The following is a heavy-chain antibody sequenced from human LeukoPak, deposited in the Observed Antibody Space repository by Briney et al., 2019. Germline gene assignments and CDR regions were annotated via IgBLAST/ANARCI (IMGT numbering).Heavy chain of an antibody. J-gene: IGHJ4*02. V-gene: IGHV4-31*03. CDR1: GGSISSGGYY. CDR3: ARVDNWNSGVFGFFDY. CDR2: IYYSGST. D-gene: IGHD1-7*01. Sequence: KPSETLSLTCTVSGGSISSGGYYWSWIRQHPGKGLEWIGYIYYSGSTYYNPSLKSRVTISVDTSKNQFSLKLSSVTAADTAVYYCARVDNWNSGVFGFFDYWGQGTLVTVSS.